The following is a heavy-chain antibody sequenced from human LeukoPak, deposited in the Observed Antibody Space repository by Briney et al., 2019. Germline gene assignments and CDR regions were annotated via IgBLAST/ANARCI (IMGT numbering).Heavy chain of an antibody. V-gene: IGHV1-69*13. D-gene: IGHD2-2*02. Sequence: ASVKVSCKASGGTFSSYAISWVRQAPGQGLEWMGGIIPIFGTANYAQKFQDRVTITADESTSTAYMALSRLSSDDTAVYYCAVGVEVVVPAAIPSDAFDIWGQGTMVTVSS. CDR1: GGTFSSYA. CDR2: IIPIFGTA. J-gene: IGHJ3*02. CDR3: AVGVEVVVPAAIPSDAFDI.